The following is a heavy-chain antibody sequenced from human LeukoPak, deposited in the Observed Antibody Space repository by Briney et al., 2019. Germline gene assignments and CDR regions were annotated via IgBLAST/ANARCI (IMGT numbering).Heavy chain of an antibody. CDR1: GFSFSSFG. CDR3: AKYYYDSGTYPPGD. D-gene: IGHD3-10*01. CDR2: ISGSGRST. Sequence: GGSLRLSCAASGFSFSSFGMSWVRQAPGKGLEWVSVISGSGRSTYYADSVKGRFTISRDNSKNTLYLQMNSLRAEDTAVYYCAKYYYDSGTYPPGDWGQGTLVTVSS. V-gene: IGHV3-23*01. J-gene: IGHJ4*02.